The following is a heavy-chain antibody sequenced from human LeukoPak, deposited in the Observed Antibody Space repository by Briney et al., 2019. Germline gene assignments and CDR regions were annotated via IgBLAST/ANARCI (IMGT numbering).Heavy chain of an antibody. CDR2: IYYSGST. J-gene: IGHJ3*02. Sequence: SETLSLTCTVSGGSISSYYWSWIRQPPGKGLEWIGYIYYSGSTNYNPSLKSRVTISVDTSKDQFSLKLSSVTAADTAVYYCARGADCSSTSCHVFDIWGQGTMVTVSS. V-gene: IGHV4-59*01. D-gene: IGHD2-2*01. CDR1: GGSISSYY. CDR3: ARGADCSSTSCHVFDI.